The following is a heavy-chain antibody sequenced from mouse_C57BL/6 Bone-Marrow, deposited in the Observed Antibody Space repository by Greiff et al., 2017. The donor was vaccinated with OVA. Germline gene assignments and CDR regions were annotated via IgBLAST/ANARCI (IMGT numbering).Heavy chain of an antibody. CDR1: GFSLTSYG. D-gene: IGHD1-1*01. CDR3: AKGGSSYWYCDV. Sequence: VQLQQSGPGLVQPSQRLSITCTVSGFSLTSYGVPWVRQSPGKGLEWLGVIWSGGSTDYNAAFMSRLSITKDNSKSHVGCKMNSLQTEDTAIYYCAKGGSSYWYCDVWGTGTTVTVSS. CDR2: IWSGGST. V-gene: IGHV2-5*01. J-gene: IGHJ1*03.